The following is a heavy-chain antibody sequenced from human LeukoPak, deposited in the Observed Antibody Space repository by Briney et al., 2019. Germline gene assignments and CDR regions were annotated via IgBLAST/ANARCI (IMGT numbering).Heavy chain of an antibody. CDR2: ISYDGSNK. V-gene: IGHV3-30-3*01. J-gene: IGHJ6*02. D-gene: IGHD3-9*01. Sequence: GRSLGLSCAASGFTFSSYAMHWVRQAPGKGLEWVAVISYDGSNKYYADSVKGRFTISRDNSKNTLYLQMNSLRAEDTAVYYCARKDDYDILTGYYLAYYYYGMDVWGQGTTVTVSS. CDR3: ARKDDYDILTGYYLAYYYYGMDV. CDR1: GFTFSSYA.